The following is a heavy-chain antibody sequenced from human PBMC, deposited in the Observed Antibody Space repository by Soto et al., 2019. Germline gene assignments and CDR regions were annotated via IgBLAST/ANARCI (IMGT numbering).Heavy chain of an antibody. CDR3: ARSLYDYVWGSYRYTGDFYYGMDV. V-gene: IGHV1-69*06. J-gene: IGHJ6*02. CDR2: IIPIFGTA. CDR1: GGIFSSYA. D-gene: IGHD3-16*02. Sequence: SVKVSCKASGGIFSSYAISWVRQAPGQGLEWMGGIIPIFGTANYAQKFQGRVTITADKSTSTAYMELSSLRSEDTAVCYCARSLYDYVWGSYRYTGDFYYGMDVWGQGTTVTVSS.